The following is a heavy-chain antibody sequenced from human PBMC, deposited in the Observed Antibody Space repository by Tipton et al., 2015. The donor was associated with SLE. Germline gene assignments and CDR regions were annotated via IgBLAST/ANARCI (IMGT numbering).Heavy chain of an antibody. CDR2: IYYSGST. Sequence: LRLSCTVSGGSISSSSYYWGWIRQPPGKGPEWIGSIYYSGSTYYNPSLKSRVTISVGTSKNQFSLKLSSVTAADTAVYYCARDIVVVVAATLGTDRLGAFDIWGQGTMVTVSS. J-gene: IGHJ3*02. D-gene: IGHD2-15*01. CDR3: ARDIVVVVAATLGTDRLGAFDI. V-gene: IGHV4-39*07. CDR1: GGSISSSSYY.